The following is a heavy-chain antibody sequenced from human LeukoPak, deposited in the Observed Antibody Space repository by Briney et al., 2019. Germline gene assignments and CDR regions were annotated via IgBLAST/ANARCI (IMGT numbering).Heavy chain of an antibody. V-gene: IGHV4-61*05. D-gene: IGHD2-15*01. CDR1: GGSISSSSYY. J-gene: IGHJ4*02. Sequence: PSETLSLTCTVSGGSISSSSYYWGWIRQPPGKGLEWIGYIYYSGSTNYNPSLKSRVTISVDTSKNQFSLKLSSVTAADTAVYYCARVLHCSGGSCYWYFDYWGQGTLVTVSS. CDR3: ARVLHCSGGSCYWYFDY. CDR2: IYYSGST.